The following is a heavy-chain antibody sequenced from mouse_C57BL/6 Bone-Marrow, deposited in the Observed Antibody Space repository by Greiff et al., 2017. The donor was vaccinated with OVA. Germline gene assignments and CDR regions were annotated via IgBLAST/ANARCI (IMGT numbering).Heavy chain of an antibody. Sequence: VQLVESGAELVKPGASVEISCKASGYAFRSYWMNWVKQRPGKGLEWIGQIYPGDGDTNYNGKFKGKATLTADKSSSTTYMQLSSLASEDAAVYFSARGYFWGQGTTLTVSS. CDR2: IYPGDGDT. J-gene: IGHJ2*01. CDR1: GYAFRSYW. CDR3: ARGYF. V-gene: IGHV1-80*01.